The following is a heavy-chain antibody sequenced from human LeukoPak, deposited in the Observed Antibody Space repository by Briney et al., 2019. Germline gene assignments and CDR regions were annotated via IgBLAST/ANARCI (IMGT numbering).Heavy chain of an antibody. CDR2: IYYRGST. Sequence: LRLSCAASGFTFSSYAMSWIRQPPGKGLEWIGYIYYRGSTYSNPSLKSRVTISVDSSKNQFSLKLSSVTAADTAVYYCARADWTSSGAHYFDYWGQGTLVTVSS. CDR1: GFTFSSYA. V-gene: IGHV4-31*02. D-gene: IGHD3-22*01. J-gene: IGHJ4*02. CDR3: ARADWTSSGAHYFDY.